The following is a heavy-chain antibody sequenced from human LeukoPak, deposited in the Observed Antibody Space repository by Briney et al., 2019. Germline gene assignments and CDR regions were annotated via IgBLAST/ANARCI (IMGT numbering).Heavy chain of an antibody. CDR2: ISSSSSYI. V-gene: IGHV3-21*01. Sequence: GGSLRLSCAASGFTFSSYSMNWVRQAPGKGLEWVSSISSSSSYIYYADSVKGRFTISRDNAKNSLYLQMNSLRAEDTAVYYCARDRLRVEMAKHDAFDIWGQGTMVTVSS. D-gene: IGHD5-24*01. CDR1: GFTFSSYS. CDR3: ARDRLRVEMAKHDAFDI. J-gene: IGHJ3*02.